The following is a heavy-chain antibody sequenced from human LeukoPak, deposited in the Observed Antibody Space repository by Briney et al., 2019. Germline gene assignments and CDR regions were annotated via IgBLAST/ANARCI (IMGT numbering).Heavy chain of an antibody. CDR3: ARFPARYYYYGMDV. CDR2: INHSGST. Sequence: PSETLSFTGAVYGGSFSGYYWSWIRQPPGKGLKGIGEINHSGSTNYNPSLKSRVTISVDTSKNQFSLKLSSVTAADTAVYYCARFPARYYYYGMDVWGQGTTVTVSS. V-gene: IGHV4-34*01. CDR1: GGSFSGYY. J-gene: IGHJ6*02.